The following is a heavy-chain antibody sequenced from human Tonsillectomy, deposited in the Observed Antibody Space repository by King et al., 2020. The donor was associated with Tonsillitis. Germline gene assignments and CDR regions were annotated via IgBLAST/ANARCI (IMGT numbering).Heavy chain of an antibody. CDR1: GFTFSSYA. V-gene: IGHV3-23*04. J-gene: IGHJ6*02. Sequence: VQLVESGGGLVQPGGSLRLSCTASGFTFSSYAMSWVRQAPGKGLEWVSVISGFGSSTNYADSVKGRFPVSRDSSKNTLYLQMNSLRAEDTAVYYCAKEGSSSSWFYYYGLDVWGQGTTVTVSS. CDR3: AKEGSSSSWFYYYGLDV. CDR2: ISGFGSST. D-gene: IGHD6-13*01.